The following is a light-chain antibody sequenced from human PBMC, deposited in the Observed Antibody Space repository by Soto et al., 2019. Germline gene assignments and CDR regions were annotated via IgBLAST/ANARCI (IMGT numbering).Light chain of an antibody. CDR2: AVS. Sequence: QSALTQPASVSGSPGRSITISCTGTSSDIGDYNFVSWYQQHPGEAPKVMIYAVSNRPSGVSNRFSGSKSGNTASLTISGLQPEDEADYYCSSYTTSNTWVFGGGTKLTVL. CDR1: SSDIGDYNF. CDR3: SSYTTSNTWV. J-gene: IGLJ3*02. V-gene: IGLV2-14*01.